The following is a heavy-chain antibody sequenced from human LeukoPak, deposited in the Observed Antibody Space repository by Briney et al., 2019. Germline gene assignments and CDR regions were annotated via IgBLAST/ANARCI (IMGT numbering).Heavy chain of an antibody. CDR3: ARGKGPSYYYYYMDV. Sequence: PSETLSLTCAVYGGSFSGYYWSWIRQPPGKGLEWIGEINHSGSTNYNPSLKSRVTISVDTSKNQFSLKLSSVTAADTAVHYCARGKGPSYYYYYMDVWGKGTTVTVSS. CDR2: INHSGST. CDR1: GGSFSGYY. V-gene: IGHV4-34*01. J-gene: IGHJ6*03.